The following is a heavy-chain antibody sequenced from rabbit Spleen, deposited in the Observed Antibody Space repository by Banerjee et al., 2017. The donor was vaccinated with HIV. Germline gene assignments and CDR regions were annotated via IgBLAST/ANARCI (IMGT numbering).Heavy chain of an antibody. CDR1: GFSFSSSYD. V-gene: IGHV1S45*01. CDR2: IYTGNGKS. J-gene: IGHJ6*01. Sequence: QEQLVESGGGLVQPGASLTLTCTASGFSFSSSYDMCWVRQAPGKGLEWIACIYTGNGKSYTAGWARGRFTISRTSSTTVTLQLTSLTVADTATYFCARDTGTSFSSYGMDLWGPGTLVTVS. D-gene: IGHD7-1*01. CDR3: ARDTGTSFSSYGMDL.